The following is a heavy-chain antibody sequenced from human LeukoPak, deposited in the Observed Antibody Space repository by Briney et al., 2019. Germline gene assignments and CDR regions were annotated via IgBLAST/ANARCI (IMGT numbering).Heavy chain of an antibody. CDR3: ARAPTSYYYFDY. CDR2: IWYYGSNK. V-gene: IGHV3-33*01. CDR1: GFTFSSYG. J-gene: IGHJ4*02. D-gene: IGHD1-26*01. Sequence: PGGSLRLSCAASGFTFSSYGMHWVRQAPGKGLEWVAVIWYYGSNKYYADSVKGRFTISRDNSKNTLYLQMNSLRAEDTAVYYCARAPTSYYYFDYWGQGTLVTVSS.